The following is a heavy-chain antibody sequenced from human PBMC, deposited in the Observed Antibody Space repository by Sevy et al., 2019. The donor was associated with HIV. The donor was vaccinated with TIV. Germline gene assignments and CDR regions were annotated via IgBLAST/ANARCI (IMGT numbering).Heavy chain of an antibody. CDR2: IYTSGST. D-gene: IGHD3-3*01. V-gene: IGHV4-4*07. CDR3: ASSIAIFGVVITDLGY. CDR1: GGSISSYY. J-gene: IGHJ4*02. Sequence: SETLSLTCTVSGGSISSYYWSWIRQPAGKGLEWIGRIYTSGSTNYNPSLKSRVTMSVDTSKNQFSLKLSSVTAADTAVYYCASSIAIFGVVITDLGYWGQGTLVTVS.